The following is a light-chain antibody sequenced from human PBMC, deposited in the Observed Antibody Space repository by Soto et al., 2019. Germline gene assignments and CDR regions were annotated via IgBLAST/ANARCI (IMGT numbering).Light chain of an antibody. Sequence: QSALTQPPSVSGAPGQRVTISCTGSSSNIGAGYDGHWYQQRPGTAPKLLIYGNSNRPSGVPDRFSGSKSGPSASLAITGLQAEDEADYYCQSYDSSLSGSIVFGTGTKVTVL. V-gene: IGLV1-40*01. CDR3: QSYDSSLSGSIV. CDR2: GNS. CDR1: SSNIGAGYD. J-gene: IGLJ1*01.